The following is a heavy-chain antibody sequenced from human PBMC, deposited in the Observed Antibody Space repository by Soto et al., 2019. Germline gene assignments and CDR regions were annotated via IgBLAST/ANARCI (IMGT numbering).Heavy chain of an antibody. CDR2: ISGSNSGT. D-gene: IGHD2-2*02. CDR1: GFTFSSYA. J-gene: IGHJ4*02. V-gene: IGHV3-23*01. CDR3: ARDCSSTNCYN. Sequence: EVQLLESGGGLVQPGGSLRLSCAASGFTFSSYAMSWVRQAPGKGLEWVSAISGSNSGTYYADSVKGLFIISRDNSRNRLSLQMNSLRAEDTAVYYCARDCSSTNCYNWGQGTLVTVSS.